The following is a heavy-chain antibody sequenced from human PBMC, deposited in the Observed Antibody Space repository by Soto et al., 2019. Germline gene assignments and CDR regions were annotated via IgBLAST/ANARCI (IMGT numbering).Heavy chain of an antibody. CDR1: GFTFSTYA. CDR3: VKGYWKGDV. D-gene: IGHD1-1*01. V-gene: IGHV3-23*01. J-gene: IGHJ6*02. Sequence: EVQLLESGGGLVQPGGSLRLSCAASGFTFSTYAMNWVRQAPGNGLEWVSAISGSGGSIHYADSVKGRFTITTDNSKNTLYLQMNSMSADDPAVYHCVKGYWKGDVWGQGTTVTVSS. CDR2: ISGSGGSI.